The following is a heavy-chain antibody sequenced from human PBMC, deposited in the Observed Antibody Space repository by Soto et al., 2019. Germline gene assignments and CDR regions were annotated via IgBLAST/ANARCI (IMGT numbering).Heavy chain of an antibody. J-gene: IGHJ6*02. CDR2: IDPSDSYT. V-gene: IGHV5-10-1*01. D-gene: IGHD3-3*01. Sequence: PGESLKISCNDSGYSFTIYCISWVLQMPGKGLDWMWRIDPSDSYTNYSPSFQGHVTISADKSISTAYLQWSSLKASDTAMYYCARHLRHTTFDFWSGYYSYGMDVWGQGTTVTVSS. CDR1: GYSFTIYC. CDR3: ARHLRHTTFDFWSGYYSYGMDV.